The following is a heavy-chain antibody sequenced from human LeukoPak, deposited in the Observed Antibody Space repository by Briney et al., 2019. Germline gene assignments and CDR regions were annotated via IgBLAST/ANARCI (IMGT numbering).Heavy chain of an antibody. Sequence: SETLSLTCAVYGETVIAYFWNWIRQAPGKPLEYIGEINHRGNSQYNPSLKTRVTLSVDTSKNHFPLRLTSVTAADTAVYFCARGSSFVGYCSAGACDAGYYDAWGQGTPVTVSS. J-gene: IGHJ5*02. CDR2: INHRGNS. CDR3: ARGSSFVGYCSAGACDAGYYDA. D-gene: IGHD2-15*01. V-gene: IGHV4-34*01. CDR1: GETVIAYF.